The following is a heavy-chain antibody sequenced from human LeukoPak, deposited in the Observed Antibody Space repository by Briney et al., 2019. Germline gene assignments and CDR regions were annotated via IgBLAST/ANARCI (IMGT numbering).Heavy chain of an antibody. CDR1: GFTFDDYA. D-gene: IGHD3-10*01. Sequence: GGSLRLSCAASGFTFDDYAMHWVRQALGKGLEWVSGISWNSGSIGYADSVKGRFTISRDNAKNSLYLQMNSLRAEDTALYYCAKGSYLITMVRGATFDYWGQGTLVTVSS. CDR2: ISWNSGSI. V-gene: IGHV3-9*01. J-gene: IGHJ4*02. CDR3: AKGSYLITMVRGATFDY.